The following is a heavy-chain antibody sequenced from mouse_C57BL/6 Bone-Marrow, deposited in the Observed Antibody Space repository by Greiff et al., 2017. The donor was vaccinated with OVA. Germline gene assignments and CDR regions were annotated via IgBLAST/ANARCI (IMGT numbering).Heavy chain of an antibody. J-gene: IGHJ1*03. CDR2: INPNNGGT. CDR3: ARLYGSSYGYFDV. Sequence: EVQLQQSGPELVKPGASVKISCKASGYTFTDYYMNWVKQSHGKSLEWIGDINPNNGGTSYNQKFKGKATLTVDKSSSTAYMELRSLTSEDSAVYDCARLYGSSYGYFDVWGTGTTVTVFS. D-gene: IGHD1-1*01. CDR1: GYTFTDYY. V-gene: IGHV1-26*01.